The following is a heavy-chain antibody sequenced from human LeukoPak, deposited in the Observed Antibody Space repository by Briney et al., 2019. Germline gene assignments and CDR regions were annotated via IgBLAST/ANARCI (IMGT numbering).Heavy chain of an antibody. V-gene: IGHV4-34*01. CDR2: INHGGST. J-gene: IGHJ5*02. CDR3: ARGLILLNWFDP. Sequence: SETLSLTCAVYGGSFSGYYWSWIRQPPGKGLEWIGEINHGGSTNYNPSLKSRVTISVDTSKNQFSLKLSSVTAADTAVYYCARGLILLNWFDPWGQGTLVTVSS. CDR1: GGSFSGYY. D-gene: IGHD2-8*01.